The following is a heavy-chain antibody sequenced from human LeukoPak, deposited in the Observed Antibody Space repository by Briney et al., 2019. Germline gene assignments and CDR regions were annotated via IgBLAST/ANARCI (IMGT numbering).Heavy chain of an antibody. Sequence: KTGGSLRLSCAASGFTFSSYSMNWVRQAPGKGLEWVSSISSSSSYIYYADSVKGRFTISRDNAKNSLYLQMNSLRAEDTAVYYCARDPPRLYGDYLGGDYWGQGTLVTVSS. J-gene: IGHJ4*02. CDR3: ARDPPRLYGDYLGGDY. V-gene: IGHV3-21*01. CDR2: ISSSSSYI. D-gene: IGHD4-17*01. CDR1: GFTFSSYS.